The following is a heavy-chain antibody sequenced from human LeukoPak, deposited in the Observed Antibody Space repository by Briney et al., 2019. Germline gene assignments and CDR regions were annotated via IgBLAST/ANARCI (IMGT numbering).Heavy chain of an antibody. J-gene: IGHJ6*02. V-gene: IGHV3-30*18. CDR2: ISYDGSNK. CDR3: AKALPENPVVTASPPYYYYGMDV. D-gene: IGHD2-21*02. CDR1: GFTFSSYG. Sequence: GGSLRLSCAASGFTFSSYGMHWVRQAPDKGLEWVAVISYDGSNKYYADSVKGRFTISRDNSKNTPYLQMNSLRAEDTAVYYCAKALPENPVVTASPPYYYYGMDVWGQGTTVTVSS.